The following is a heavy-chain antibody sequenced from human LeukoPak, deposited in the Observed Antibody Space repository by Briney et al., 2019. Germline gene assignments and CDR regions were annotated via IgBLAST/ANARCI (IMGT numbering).Heavy chain of an antibody. Sequence: GSLRLSCAASGFTFSSYSMNWVRQAPGKGLEWVSSISSSSSYIYYADSVKGRFTISRDNGKNSLYLQMNSLRAEDTAVYYCARVIAADHYFDYWGQGTLVTVSS. D-gene: IGHD6-25*01. J-gene: IGHJ4*02. CDR3: ARVIAADHYFDY. CDR1: GFTFSSYS. V-gene: IGHV3-21*01. CDR2: ISSSSSYI.